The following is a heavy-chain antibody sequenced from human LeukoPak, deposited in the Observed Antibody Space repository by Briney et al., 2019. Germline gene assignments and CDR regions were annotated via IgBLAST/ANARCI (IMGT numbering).Heavy chain of an antibody. CDR3: ARDSVLWFGELLNYYYYGMDV. V-gene: IGHV3-33*01. J-gene: IGHJ6*02. CDR1: GFTFSSYG. D-gene: IGHD3-10*01. CDR2: IWYDGSNK. Sequence: GGSLRLSCAASGFTFSSYGMHWVRQAPGKGLEWVAVIWYDGSNKYYADSVKGRFTISRDNSKNTLYMQMNSLRAEDTAVYSCARDSVLWFGELLNYYYYGMDVWGQGTTVTVSS.